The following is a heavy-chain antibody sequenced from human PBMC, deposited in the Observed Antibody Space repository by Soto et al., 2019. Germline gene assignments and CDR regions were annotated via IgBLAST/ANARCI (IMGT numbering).Heavy chain of an antibody. Sequence: QVQLQESGPGLVKPSETLSLTCTVSGGSVSSGSHYWSWIRQPPGKGLEWIGYVYYSGTTNYNPSLKSRVTISVDTSRNQFSLKLSSVTAADRAVYYCARDYRGYTTGYAFDIWGQGTMVTVSS. V-gene: IGHV4-61*01. D-gene: IGHD5-18*01. CDR2: VYYSGTT. CDR1: GGSVSSGSHY. J-gene: IGHJ3*02. CDR3: ARDYRGYTTGYAFDI.